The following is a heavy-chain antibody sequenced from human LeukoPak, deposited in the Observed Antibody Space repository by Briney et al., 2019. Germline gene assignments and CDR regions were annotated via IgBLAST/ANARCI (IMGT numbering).Heavy chain of an antibody. J-gene: IGHJ4*02. D-gene: IGHD4-17*01. CDR3: ARQHDYGDYSFGY. CDR1: ESTFTGYY. Sequence: ASMKGSCKASESTFTGYYMHWVRQAPGQGQEWKGGINPNSGGTNYAQKFQGRVTMTRDTSISTAYMELSRLRSDDTAVYYCARQHDYGDYSFGYWGQGTLVTVSS. CDR2: INPNSGGT. V-gene: IGHV1-2*02.